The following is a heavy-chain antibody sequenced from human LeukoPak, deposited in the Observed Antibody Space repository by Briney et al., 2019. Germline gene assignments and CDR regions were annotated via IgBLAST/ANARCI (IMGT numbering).Heavy chain of an antibody. CDR1: GVTFSGSA. CDR3: TRRGDWTSVRWFDP. J-gene: IGHJ5*02. CDR2: IRSKANSYAT. D-gene: IGHD2-21*02. Sequence: GGSLRLSCAASGVTFSGSAMHWVRQASGEGLEWVGRIRSKANSYATASAASVKGRFTISRDDSKNTAYLQLNSLKTEDTAVYYCTRRGDWTSVRWFDPWGQGTLVTVSS. V-gene: IGHV3-73*01.